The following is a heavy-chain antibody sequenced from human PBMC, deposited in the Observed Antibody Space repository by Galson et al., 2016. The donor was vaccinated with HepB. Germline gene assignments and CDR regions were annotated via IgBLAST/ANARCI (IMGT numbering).Heavy chain of an antibody. V-gene: IGHV3-7*03. J-gene: IGHJ4*02. Sequence: SLRLSCAASGFTLSNHWMTWVRQAPGKGLEWVANIKQDGSAKFYVDSVKGRFAVSRVNAENSLFLQMNSLRAEDTAVYYCARLGDNSGYIDYWGQGILVTVSS. CDR3: ARLGDNSGYIDY. CDR2: IKQDGSAK. CDR1: GFTLSNHW. D-gene: IGHD3-22*01.